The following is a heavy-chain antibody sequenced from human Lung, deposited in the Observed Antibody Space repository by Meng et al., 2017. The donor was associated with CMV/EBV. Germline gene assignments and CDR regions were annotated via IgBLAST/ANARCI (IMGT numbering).Heavy chain of an antibody. V-gene: IGHV3-48*03. D-gene: IGHD1-1*01. CDR2: ISTSGSTM. CDR1: GFTFSNYE. CDR3: ARNGQKTGTPSNY. J-gene: IGHJ4*02. Sequence: SLKISCAASGFTFSNYEMNWVRQAPGQGLEWVSYISTSGSTMYYADSVKGRFTVSRDNDKNSLYLQMNSLRAEDTAVYYCARNGQKTGTPSNYWGQGTLVTVSS.